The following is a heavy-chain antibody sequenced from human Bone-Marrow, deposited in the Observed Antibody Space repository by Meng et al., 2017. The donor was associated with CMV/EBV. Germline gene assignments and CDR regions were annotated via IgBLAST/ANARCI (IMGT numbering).Heavy chain of an antibody. Sequence: TFSDYYMSWIRQAPGKGLEWVSYISSSGSTIYYADSVKGRFTISRDNAKNSLYLQMNSLRAEDTAVYYCARGGGYCSSTSCYDAFDIWGQGTMVTVSS. CDR2: ISSSGSTI. D-gene: IGHD2-2*01. CDR1: TFSDYY. J-gene: IGHJ3*02. CDR3: ARGGGYCSSTSCYDAFDI. V-gene: IGHV3-11*01.